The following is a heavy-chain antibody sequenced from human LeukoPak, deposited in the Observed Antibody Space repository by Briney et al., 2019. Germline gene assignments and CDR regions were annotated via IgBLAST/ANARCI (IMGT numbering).Heavy chain of an antibody. CDR1: GGSISSYY. D-gene: IGHD3-16*02. CDR2: IYYSGST. Sequence: SETLSLTCTVSGGSISSYYWSWIRQPPGKGLEWIGYIYYSGSTNYNPSLKSRVTISVDTSKNQFSLKLSSVTAADTAVYYCAGLGPNYDYVWGSYRADDYYFDYWGQGTLVTVSS. J-gene: IGHJ4*02. V-gene: IGHV4-59*08. CDR3: AGLGPNYDYVWGSYRADDYYFDY.